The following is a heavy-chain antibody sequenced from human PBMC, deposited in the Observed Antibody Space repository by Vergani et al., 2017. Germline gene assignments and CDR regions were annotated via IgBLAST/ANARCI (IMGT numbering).Heavy chain of an antibody. CDR1: GGSISSGGYY. Sequence: QVQLQESGPGLVKPSQTLSLTCTVSGGSISSGGYYWSWIRQHPGKGLEWIGYIYYSGSTYYNPSLKSRVTLSVDTSKNQLSLRMTSVTAADTAVYYCVRRNNVVRETDYFDYWGQGILVTVSS. CDR2: IYYSGST. J-gene: IGHJ4*02. V-gene: IGHV4-31*03. D-gene: IGHD3-10*01. CDR3: VRRNNVVRETDYFDY.